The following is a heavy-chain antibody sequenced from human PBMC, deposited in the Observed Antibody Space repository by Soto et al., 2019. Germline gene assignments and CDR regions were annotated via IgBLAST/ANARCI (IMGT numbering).Heavy chain of an antibody. Sequence: GGSLRLSCAASGFTFSSYGMHWVRQAPGKGLEWVAVIWYDGSNKYYADSVKGRFTISRDNSKNTLYLQMNSLRAEDTAVYYCARVSPKSPAAFDIWGQGTMVTVSS. CDR1: GFTFSSYG. CDR2: IWYDGSNK. V-gene: IGHV3-33*01. CDR3: ARVSPKSPAAFDI. D-gene: IGHD2-2*01. J-gene: IGHJ3*02.